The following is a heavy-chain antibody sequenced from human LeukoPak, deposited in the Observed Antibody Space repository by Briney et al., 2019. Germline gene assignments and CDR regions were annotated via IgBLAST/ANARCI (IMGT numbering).Heavy chain of an antibody. CDR1: GGTFSSYA. J-gene: IGHJ4*02. V-gene: IGHV1-69*01. D-gene: IGHD5-18*01. Sequence: GASVKVSCKASGGTFSSYAISRVRQAPGQGPEWMGGIIPIFGTANYAQKFQGRVTITADESTSTAYLELSSLRSEDTAVYYCASPRSSYGYDFVFDYWGQGTLVTVSS. CDR2: IIPIFGTA. CDR3: ASPRSSYGYDFVFDY.